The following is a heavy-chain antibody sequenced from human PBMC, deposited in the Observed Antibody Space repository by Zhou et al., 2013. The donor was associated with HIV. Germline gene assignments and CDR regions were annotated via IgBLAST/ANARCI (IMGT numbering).Heavy chain of an antibody. D-gene: IGHD2-8*02. CDR2: INPNSGGT. V-gene: IGHV1-2*02. CDR1: GFDFTGYY. CDR3: ARDWWEFDQQPSAFDI. J-gene: IGHJ3*02. Sequence: QVRLVQSGAEVKKPGASVKVSCKASGFDFTGYYMHWVRQAPGQGLEWMGWINPNSGGTNYAQKFRGRVTFTRDTSISTAYMDLRTLRSDDTAVYYCARDWWEFDQQPSAFDIWGQGTMVTVSS.